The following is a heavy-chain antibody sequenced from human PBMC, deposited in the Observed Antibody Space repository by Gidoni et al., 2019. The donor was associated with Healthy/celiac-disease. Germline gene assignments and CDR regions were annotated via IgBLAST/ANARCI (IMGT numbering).Heavy chain of an antibody. J-gene: IGHJ4*02. V-gene: IGHV1-2*02. CDR1: AATFTAYS. CDR3: AREARIAVAGTIGVLGY. D-gene: IGHD6-19*01. Sequence: QAQLSQSGAEVKKPAASVQVSCKASAATFTAYSMHWVRQAPGQGLERMGWINPNSGGTNYAQKFQGRVTMTRDTSNSTAYMELSRLRSDDTAVYYCAREARIAVAGTIGVLGYWGQGTLVTVSS. CDR2: INPNSGGT.